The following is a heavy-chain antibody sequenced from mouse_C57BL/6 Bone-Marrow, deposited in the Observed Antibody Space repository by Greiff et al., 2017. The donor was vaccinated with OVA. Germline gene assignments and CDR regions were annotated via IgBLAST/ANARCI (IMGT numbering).Heavy chain of an antibody. Sequence: EVQLQQSGPELVKPGASVKISCKASGYTFTDYYMNWVKQSHGKSLEWIGDINPNNGGTSYNQKFKGKATLTVDKSSSTAYMELRSLTSEDSAVYYCASYYGSSPLAYWGQGTLVTVSA. J-gene: IGHJ3*01. CDR2: INPNNGGT. V-gene: IGHV1-26*01. CDR3: ASYYGSSPLAY. D-gene: IGHD1-1*01. CDR1: GYTFTDYY.